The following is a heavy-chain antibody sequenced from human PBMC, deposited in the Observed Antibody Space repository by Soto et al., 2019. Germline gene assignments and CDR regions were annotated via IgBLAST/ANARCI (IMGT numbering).Heavy chain of an antibody. D-gene: IGHD2-8*02. J-gene: IGHJ4*02. Sequence: SETQSLTCAVSEGSFSTGDYSWNWIRQAPGKGLEWIGYIYTYGSTYYSSSLKSRVTISVDRSKNQFSLQLNSVTSADTAVYYCARGNDHGGVPFDYCGQGRLLTFSS. CDR1: EGSFSTGDYS. CDR3: ARGNDHGGVPFDY. V-gene: IGHV4-30-2*01. CDR2: IYTYGST.